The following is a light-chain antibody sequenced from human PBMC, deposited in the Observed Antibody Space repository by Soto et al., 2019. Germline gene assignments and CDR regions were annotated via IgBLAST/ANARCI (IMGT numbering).Light chain of an antibody. Sequence: EIVLTQSPGTLSLSPGERATLSCRASQSVSSSYLAWYQQKPGQAPRLLIYGASSRATGIPDRFSGSGSGTDFTLTISRLEPEDFAVYYCQPYGSSTTFGQGTKLEIK. CDR2: GAS. V-gene: IGKV3-20*01. CDR1: QSVSSSY. J-gene: IGKJ2*01. CDR3: QPYGSSTT.